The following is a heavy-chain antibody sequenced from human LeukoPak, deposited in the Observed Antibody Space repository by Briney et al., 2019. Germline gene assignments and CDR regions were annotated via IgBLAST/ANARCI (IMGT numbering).Heavy chain of an antibody. J-gene: IGHJ5*02. CDR1: GFTFSSYA. Sequence: TGGSLRLSCAASGFTFSSYAMSWVRQAPGKGLEWVSVIYSGGSTYYADSVKGRFTISRDNSKNTLYLQMNSLRAEDTAVYYCARDADWFDPWGQGTLVTVSS. V-gene: IGHV3-66*01. CDR2: IYSGGST. CDR3: ARDADWFDP.